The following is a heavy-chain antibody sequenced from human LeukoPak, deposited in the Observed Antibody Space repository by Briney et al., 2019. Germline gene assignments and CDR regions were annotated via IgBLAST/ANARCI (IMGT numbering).Heavy chain of an antibody. CDR3: AKPYCSGGSCSSYYYGMDV. Sequence: GGSLRLSCAASGFTFSSYAMSWVRQAPGKGLEWVSTISGSGTSTYYADSVKGRFTISRDNSKNTLYLQMNSLRADDTAVYYCAKPYCSGGSCSSYYYGMDVRGQGTTVTVSS. V-gene: IGHV3-23*01. J-gene: IGHJ6*02. CDR1: GFTFSSYA. CDR2: ISGSGTST. D-gene: IGHD2-15*01.